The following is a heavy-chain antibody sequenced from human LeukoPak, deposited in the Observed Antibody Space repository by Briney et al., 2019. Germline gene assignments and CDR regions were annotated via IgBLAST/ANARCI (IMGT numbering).Heavy chain of an antibody. Sequence: SETLSLTCTVSGGSISTYYWSWIRQSPGKGLEWIGSVYYSGSTNYNPSLKSRVSISVDTSKNQFSLELSSVTAADMAVYYCAVNSTKHTFDIWGQGTMVTVSS. V-gene: IGHV4-59*08. CDR1: GGSISTYY. CDR3: AVNSTKHTFDI. CDR2: VYYSGST. D-gene: IGHD5/OR15-5a*01. J-gene: IGHJ3*02.